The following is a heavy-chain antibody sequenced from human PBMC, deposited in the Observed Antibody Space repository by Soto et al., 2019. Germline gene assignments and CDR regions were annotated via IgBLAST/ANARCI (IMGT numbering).Heavy chain of an antibody. J-gene: IGHJ5*02. CDR2: THTSANT. CDR3: ARGVSVAGTLRWFDP. Sequence: PSETLSLTCTVSGASISTYYRSWIRQPAGKGLEWIGRTHTSANTNYSPSLQSRVTMSLDTSKNQFSLKLRFVTAADTAVYYCARGVSVAGTLRWFDPWGQGTLVTVSS. D-gene: IGHD6-19*01. CDR1: GASISTYY. V-gene: IGHV4-4*07.